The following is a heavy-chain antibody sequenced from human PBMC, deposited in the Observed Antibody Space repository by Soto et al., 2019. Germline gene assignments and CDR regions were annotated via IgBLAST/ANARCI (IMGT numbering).Heavy chain of an antibody. V-gene: IGHV4-4*07. Sequence: SETLSLTCIVSVVSISTYHWSWIRQPAGKGLEWIGRMHTSGSTNYNPSLKSRVSMSVDTSKNHFSLKVSSVTAADTAVYYCARDEYGYGDSYDSWGQGTLVTVSS. CDR1: VVSISTYH. D-gene: IGHD5-12*01. CDR3: ARDEYGYGDSYDS. J-gene: IGHJ4*02. CDR2: MHTSGST.